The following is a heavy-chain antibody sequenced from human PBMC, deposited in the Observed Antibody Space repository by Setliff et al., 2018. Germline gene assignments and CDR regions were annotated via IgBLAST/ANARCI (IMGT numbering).Heavy chain of an antibody. J-gene: IGHJ6*02. D-gene: IGHD3-16*01. CDR1: GYTFTSYY. V-gene: IGHV1-46*01. Sequence: ASVKVSCKASGYTFTSYYMHWVRQAPGQGLEWMGIINAGNGNTKYSQKFQGRVTITTDESTSTAYMELSSLRSEVTAVYYCASPDYQYYYYYGMDVWGQGTTVTVSS. CDR3: ASPDYQYYYYYGMDV. CDR2: INAGNGNT.